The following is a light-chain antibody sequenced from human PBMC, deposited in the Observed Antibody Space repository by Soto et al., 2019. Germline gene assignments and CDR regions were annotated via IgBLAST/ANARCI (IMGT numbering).Light chain of an antibody. Sequence: IRMTQSPATVSGSIGDRVTITCRASQTISSWLAWYQQKPGKAPKLLIYKASTLKSGVPSRFSGSGSGTEFTLTISILQPDDFATYYCQHYNSHSEAFGQGTKVDNK. CDR1: QTISSW. CDR2: KAS. V-gene: IGKV1-5*03. J-gene: IGKJ1*01. CDR3: QHYNSHSEA.